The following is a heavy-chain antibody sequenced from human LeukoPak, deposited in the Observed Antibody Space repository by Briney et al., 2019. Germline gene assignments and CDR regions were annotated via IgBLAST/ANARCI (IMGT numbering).Heavy chain of an antibody. J-gene: IGHJ4*02. D-gene: IGHD6-6*01. Sequence: SETLSLTCAVFGGSFRGYYWSWIRQPPGKGLEWIGEINHSGSTNYNPSLNSRLTISVDTSKNQFPLKLSSVTAADTAVYYCARRTHIVARPFDYWGQGTLVTVSS. V-gene: IGHV4-34*01. CDR3: ARRTHIVARPFDY. CDR1: GGSFRGYY. CDR2: INHSGST.